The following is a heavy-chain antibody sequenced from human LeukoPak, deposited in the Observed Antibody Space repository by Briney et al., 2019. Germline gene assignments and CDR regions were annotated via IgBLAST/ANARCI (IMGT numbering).Heavy chain of an antibody. J-gene: IGHJ6*03. CDR1: GFTFDDYA. CDR2: ISREGGVI. CDR3: AKDNEGGTYFFDYMDV. Sequence: GGSLRLSCAASGFTFDDYAMHWVRQAPGKGLEWVTSISREGGVIGYADSVKGRFTISRDSAKNSLYLQMNSLRPEDTALYYCAKDNEGGTYFFDYMDVWGKGTTVTVSS. V-gene: IGHV3-9*01. D-gene: IGHD2/OR15-2a*01.